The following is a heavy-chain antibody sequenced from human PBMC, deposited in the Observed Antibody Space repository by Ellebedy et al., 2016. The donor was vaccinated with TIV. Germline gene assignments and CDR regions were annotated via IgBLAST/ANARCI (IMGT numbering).Heavy chain of an antibody. J-gene: IGHJ4*02. Sequence: SETLSLTXTVSGGSISSYYWSWIRQPPGKGLEWIGYIYYSGSTSYNPSLKSRVTISVDTSKNQFSLKLSSVTAADTAVYYCARGVVEGSGSDYWGQGTLVTVSS. CDR2: IYYSGST. D-gene: IGHD3-10*01. CDR3: ARGVVEGSGSDY. CDR1: GGSISSYY. V-gene: IGHV4-59*01.